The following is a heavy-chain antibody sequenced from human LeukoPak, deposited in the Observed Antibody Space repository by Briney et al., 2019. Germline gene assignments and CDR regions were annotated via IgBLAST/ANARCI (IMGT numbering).Heavy chain of an antibody. CDR1: GFSFSSYA. CDR2: IRGSGGST. CDR3: SKGLCRAAAGNTV. V-gene: IGHV3-23*01. D-gene: IGHD6-13*01. J-gene: IGHJ4*02. Sequence: PGGSLRLSCAASGFSFSSYAMSWVRQAPGKGLEWVSAIRGSGGSTYYADSVKGRFTISRDNSKNTLYLQMDSLSAEDTAVYYCSKGLCRAAAGNTVWGQGILVT.